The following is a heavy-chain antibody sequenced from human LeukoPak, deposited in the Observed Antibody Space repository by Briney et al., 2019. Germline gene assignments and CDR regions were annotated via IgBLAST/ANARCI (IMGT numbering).Heavy chain of an antibody. J-gene: IGHJ4*02. CDR3: AKAVTTVTTLGLFDY. CDR1: GFSFSSSW. CDR2: IKPDGSEK. D-gene: IGHD4-17*01. Sequence: GGSLRLSCAASGFSFSSSWMSWVRQAPGKGLEWVANIKPDGSEKYYVDSVRGRFTLSRDNAKNSLYLQMNSLRAEDTAVYYCAKAVTTVTTLGLFDYWGQGTLVTVSS. V-gene: IGHV3-7*01.